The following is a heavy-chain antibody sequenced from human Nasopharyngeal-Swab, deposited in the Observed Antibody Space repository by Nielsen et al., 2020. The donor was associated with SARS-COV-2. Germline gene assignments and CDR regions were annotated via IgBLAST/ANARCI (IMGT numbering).Heavy chain of an antibody. V-gene: IGHV3-9*01. Sequence: SLKISCAASGFTFDDYAMHWVRQAPGKGLEWVSGISWNSGSIGYADSVKGRFTISRDKSKNTLYLQMNSLRADDTAVYYCAKEQLQRAYSSGWYDYYYGMDVWGQGTTVTVSS. CDR3: AKEQLQRAYSSGWYDYYYGMDV. J-gene: IGHJ6*02. CDR1: GFTFDDYA. CDR2: ISWNSGSI. D-gene: IGHD6-19*01.